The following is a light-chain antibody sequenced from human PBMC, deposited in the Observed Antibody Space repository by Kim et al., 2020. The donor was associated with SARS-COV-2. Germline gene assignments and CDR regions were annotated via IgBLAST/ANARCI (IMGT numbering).Light chain of an antibody. V-gene: IGLV6-57*01. CDR3: QSYDNNNHVV. J-gene: IGLJ2*01. CDR2: EDN. CDR1: RVGIARSD. Sequence: ATTHATRTRVGIARSDGEWDQQRPGSSPPTLIYEDNQRPSEVPDRFSGSIDSSANSASLTISGLKTEDEADYYCQSYDNNNHVVFGGGTQLTVL.